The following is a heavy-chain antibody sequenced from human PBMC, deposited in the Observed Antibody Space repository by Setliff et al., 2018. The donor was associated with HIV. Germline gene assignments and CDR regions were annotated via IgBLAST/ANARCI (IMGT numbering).Heavy chain of an antibody. V-gene: IGHV5-51*01. CDR1: GYRFTKYW. J-gene: IGHJ6*03. CDR3: ARRLGSGSYYKSDSYYYMDV. D-gene: IGHD3-10*01. Sequence: GESLKISCKGSGYRFTKYWIAWVRQMPGKGLEWVGIIYPDDSDIRYSPSFQGQATISADKSISTAYLQWSGLEASDSAIYYCARRLGSGSYYKSDSYYYMDVWGKGTTVTVSS. CDR2: IYPDDSDI.